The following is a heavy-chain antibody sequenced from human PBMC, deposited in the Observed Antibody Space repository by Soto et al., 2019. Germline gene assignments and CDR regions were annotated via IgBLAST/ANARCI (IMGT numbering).Heavy chain of an antibody. CDR3: ARERFRGDSSFDWRRDSPQTADY. D-gene: IGHD3-22*01. J-gene: IGHJ4*02. Sequence: GGSLRLSCAASGFTFSSYGMHWVRQAPGKGLEWVAVTWSDGSNKYAGSVKGRFTISRDNSKNTLYLQINSLRAEDTAVYYCARERFRGDSSFDWRRDSPQTADYWGQGTLVTVSS. CDR2: TWSDGSNK. V-gene: IGHV3-33*01. CDR1: GFTFSSYG.